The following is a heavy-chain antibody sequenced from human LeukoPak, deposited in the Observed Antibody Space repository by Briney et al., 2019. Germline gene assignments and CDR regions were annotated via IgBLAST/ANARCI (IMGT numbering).Heavy chain of an antibody. CDR1: GPTLSSDA. CDR2: IRGSGGST. CDR3: AKDRRAVAGLFDY. V-gene: IGHV3-23*01. D-gene: IGHD6-19*01. Sequence: QPRQSLSLSCAVSGPTLSSDATGWGRQAPEKGLEWVSAIRGSGGSTYYADAVKGRFTTSRDTSKNTLYLQMMSLRAADTAVYSCAKDRRAVAGLFDYWGQGTLVTVSS. J-gene: IGHJ4*02.